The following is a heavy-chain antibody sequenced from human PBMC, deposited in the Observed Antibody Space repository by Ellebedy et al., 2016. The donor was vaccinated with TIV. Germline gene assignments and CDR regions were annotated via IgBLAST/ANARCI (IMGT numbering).Heavy chain of an antibody. D-gene: IGHD2-15*01. CDR2: TYFRSKWYS. Sequence: MPSETLSLTCAISGDTVSTSNAAWNWIRESPSRGLEWLGRTYFRSKWYSDYAVSVKSRITINADTSKNQFSLHLNSVTPEDTAVYYCARDPRDQARGYDYFDYWGQGTLVTVSS. CDR1: GDTVSTSNAA. CDR3: ARDPRDQARGYDYFDY. J-gene: IGHJ4*02. V-gene: IGHV6-1*01.